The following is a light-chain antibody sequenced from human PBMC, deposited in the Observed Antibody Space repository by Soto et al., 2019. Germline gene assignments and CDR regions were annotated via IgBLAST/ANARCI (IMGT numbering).Light chain of an antibody. CDR2: LAS. J-gene: IGKJ4*01. CDR3: QQLNSYPLT. Sequence: DIQLTQSPSFLSASVGDRVTITCRASQGISSNLAWYQQKPGKAPKLLIYLASTLQSGVPSRFSGSGSGTEFILTISSLQPEDFATYSCQQLNSYPLTFGRGTKVEIK. V-gene: IGKV1-9*01. CDR1: QGISSN.